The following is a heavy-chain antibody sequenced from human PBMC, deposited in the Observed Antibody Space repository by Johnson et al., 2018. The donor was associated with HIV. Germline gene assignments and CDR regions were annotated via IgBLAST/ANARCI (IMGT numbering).Heavy chain of an antibody. J-gene: IGHJ3*02. V-gene: IGHV3-33*06. CDR2: IWYDGSNK. Sequence: QVQLVESGGGVVQPGRSLRLSCAASGFTFSSYGMHWVRQAPGKGLEWVAVIWYDGSNKYYADSVKGRFTISRDNSKNTLYLQMNSLRAEDTAVYYCAKGLAAFLAFEIWGQGTMVTVSS. D-gene: IGHD3-3*01. CDR1: GFTFSSYG. CDR3: AKGLAAFLAFEI.